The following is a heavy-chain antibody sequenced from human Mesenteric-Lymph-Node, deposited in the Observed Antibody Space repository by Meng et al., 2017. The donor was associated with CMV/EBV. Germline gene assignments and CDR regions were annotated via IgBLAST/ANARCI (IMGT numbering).Heavy chain of an antibody. CDR2: ISNSGRTI. D-gene: IGHD6-6*01. J-gene: IGHJ4*02. V-gene: IGHV3-11*01. Sequence: GESLKISCAAFGFIFSDFYMTWIRQAPGKGLEWVSYISNSGRTIYNADSVKGRFTISRDNAKNSLYLQMNSLRAEDTAVYYCARVGRRGLIAPQDHWGQGTLVTVSS. CDR1: GFIFSDFY. CDR3: ARVGRRGLIAPQDH.